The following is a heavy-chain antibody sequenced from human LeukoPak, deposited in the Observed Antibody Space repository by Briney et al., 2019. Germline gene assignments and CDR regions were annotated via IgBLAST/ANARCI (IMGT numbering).Heavy chain of an antibody. CDR3: AKDTYYYGSGSYSDY. CDR1: GFTFSNYA. CDR2: ISDRGGST. Sequence: PGGSLXLSCAASGFTFSNYAMSWVRQAPGKGLEWVSVISDRGGSTYYADSVKGRFTISRDNSKNTLYLQMNSLRAEDTAVYYCAKDTYYYGSGSYSDYWGQGTLVAVSS. V-gene: IGHV3-23*01. D-gene: IGHD3-10*01. J-gene: IGHJ4*02.